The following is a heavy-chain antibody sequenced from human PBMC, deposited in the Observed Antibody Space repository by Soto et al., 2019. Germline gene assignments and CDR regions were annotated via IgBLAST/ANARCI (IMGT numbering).Heavy chain of an antibody. J-gene: IGHJ5*02. CDR2: IYNGGTT. CDR1: GGPVSSCS. CDR3: ARGGPSSKWLDP. V-gene: IGHV4-59*02. Sequence: PSXTLSLTCTVSGGPVSSCSSSWFRQPPGNRPEWIAYIYNGGTTNYNPSLKSRLTISLDTSKNQFSLKLSSVTAADTAVYFCARGGPSSKWLDPWGQGIQVTVSS.